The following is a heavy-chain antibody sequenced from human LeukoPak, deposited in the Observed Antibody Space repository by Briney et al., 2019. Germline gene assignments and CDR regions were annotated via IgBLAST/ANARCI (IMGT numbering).Heavy chain of an antibody. J-gene: IGHJ4*02. CDR3: ARSHYDILTGLTTYFDY. Sequence: SETLSLTCTVSGGSISSYYWSWIRRPPGKGLEWIGYIYYSGSTNYNPSLKSRVTISVDTSKNQFSLKLSSVTAADTAVYYCARSHYDILTGLTTYFDYWGQGTLVTVSS. D-gene: IGHD3-9*01. CDR1: GGSISSYY. V-gene: IGHV4-59*01. CDR2: IYYSGST.